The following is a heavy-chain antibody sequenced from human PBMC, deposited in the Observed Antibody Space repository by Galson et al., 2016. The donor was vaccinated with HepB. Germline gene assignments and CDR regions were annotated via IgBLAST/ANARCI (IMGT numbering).Heavy chain of an antibody. CDR2: IYSGGGT. V-gene: IGHV3-53*01. CDR1: GFTVSGNY. D-gene: IGHD2-2*01. J-gene: IGHJ4*02. Sequence: SLRLSCAASGFTVSGNYLTWVRQAPGRAPECVSIIYSGGGTYYAESVKGRFTIPRDSSKNTMYLQMNSLRVEDTAVYYCARALWGQSCSSTSCVTGGLDYWGPGTLVTVSS. CDR3: ARALWGQSCSSTSCVTGGLDY.